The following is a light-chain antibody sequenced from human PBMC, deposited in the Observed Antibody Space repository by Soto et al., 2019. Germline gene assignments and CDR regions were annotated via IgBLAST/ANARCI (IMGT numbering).Light chain of an antibody. CDR1: QSVDSRF. Sequence: EIVLTQSPGSLSLSPGERATLSCRASQSVDSRFFAWYQQRPGQAPRLLIYGASRRATGIPDRFTGSGSGTDFXXTISGLEPEDFALYYCQQYDSSVTFGLGTKVEIK. CDR3: QQYDSSVT. CDR2: GAS. V-gene: IGKV3-20*01. J-gene: IGKJ1*01.